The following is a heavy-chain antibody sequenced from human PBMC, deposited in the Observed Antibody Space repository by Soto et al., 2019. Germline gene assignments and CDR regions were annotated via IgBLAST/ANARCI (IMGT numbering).Heavy chain of an antibody. CDR2: IYSGGST. CDR1: GFTVSSNY. CDR3: AREGSSGLSIYWYFDL. V-gene: IGHV3-53*02. Sequence: EVQLVETGGGLIQPGGSLRLSCAASGFTVSSNYMSWVRQAPGKGLEWVSVIYSGGSTYYADSVKGRFTISRDNSKNTLYLQMNSLRAEDTAVYYCAREGSSGLSIYWYFDLWGRGTLVTVSS. J-gene: IGHJ2*01. D-gene: IGHD6-19*01.